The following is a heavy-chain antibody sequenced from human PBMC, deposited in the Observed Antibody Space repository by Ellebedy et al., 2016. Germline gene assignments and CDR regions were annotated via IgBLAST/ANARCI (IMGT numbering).Heavy chain of an antibody. J-gene: IGHJ4*02. CDR2: IWYDGSNE. Sequence: GESLKISCAASGFTFRSYGMHWVRQAPGKGLEWVALIWYDGSNENYADSVKGRFTISRDNSKNTLYLQMNSLRAEDTAVYSCARDLTIFGVAPDYWGQGTLVTVSS. V-gene: IGHV3-33*01. CDR3: ARDLTIFGVAPDY. CDR1: GFTFRSYG. D-gene: IGHD3-3*01.